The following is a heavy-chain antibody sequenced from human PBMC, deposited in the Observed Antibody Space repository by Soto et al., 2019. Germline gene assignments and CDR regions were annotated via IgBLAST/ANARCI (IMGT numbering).Heavy chain of an antibody. V-gene: IGHV4-34*01. Sequence: QVQLQQWGAGLWKPSGTLSLPCAVYGGSLGGYYWGWIRQPPGKGREWIGEINHSGSTNYNPSLKSRVTISVDTSKNQFSLKLSSVTAADTAVYYCARSESSRPGYYFDYWGQGTLVTVSS. CDR3: ARSESSRPGYYFDY. J-gene: IGHJ4*02. CDR1: GGSLGGYY. D-gene: IGHD6-19*01. CDR2: INHSGST.